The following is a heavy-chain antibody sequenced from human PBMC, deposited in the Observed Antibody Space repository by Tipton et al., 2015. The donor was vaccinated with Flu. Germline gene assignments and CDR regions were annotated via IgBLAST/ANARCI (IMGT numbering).Heavy chain of an antibody. Sequence: TLSLTCTVSGGSISSYYWGWIRQPPGKGLEWIGYIYYSGSTNYNPSLKSRVTISVDTSKNQFSLKLSSVTAADTAVYYCARGFYGDIYFDYWGQGTLVTVSS. V-gene: IGHV4-59*01. J-gene: IGHJ4*02. CDR1: GGSISSYY. CDR2: IYYSGST. D-gene: IGHD4-17*01. CDR3: ARGFYGDIYFDY.